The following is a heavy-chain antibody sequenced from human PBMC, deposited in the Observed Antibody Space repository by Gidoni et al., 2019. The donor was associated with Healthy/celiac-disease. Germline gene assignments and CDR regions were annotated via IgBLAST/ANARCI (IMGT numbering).Heavy chain of an antibody. V-gene: IGHV3-9*01. CDR3: AKGAVAGLIGVWGDY. CDR1: GFTFDDYA. CDR2: ISVNRGSI. Sequence: EVQLVESGGGLVQPGRSLRLSCAASGFTFDDYAMHWVRPAPGKGLEWFSGISVNRGSIGYADSVKGRFTISRDNAKNSLYLQMNSLRAEETALYYCAKGAVAGLIGVWGDYWGQGTLVTVSS. D-gene: IGHD6-19*01. J-gene: IGHJ4*02.